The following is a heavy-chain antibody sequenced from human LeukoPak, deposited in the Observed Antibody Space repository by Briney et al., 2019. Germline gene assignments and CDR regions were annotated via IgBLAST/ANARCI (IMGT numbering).Heavy chain of an antibody. CDR1: GGSFSGYY. CDR3: ARVYRKRYYYYYYMDV. CDR2: INHSGST. Sequence: SETLSLTCAVYGGSFSGYYWSWIRQPPGKGLEWIGEINHSGSTNYNPSLKSRVTISVDTSKNQFSLKLSSVTAADTAVYYCARVYRKRYYYYYYMDVWGKGTTVTVSS. J-gene: IGHJ6*03. V-gene: IGHV4-34*01.